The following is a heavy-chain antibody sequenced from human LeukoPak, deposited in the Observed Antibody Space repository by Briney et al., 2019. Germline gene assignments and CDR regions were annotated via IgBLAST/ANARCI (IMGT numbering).Heavy chain of an antibody. CDR2: TSYSGST. Sequence: SETLSLTCTVSGGSINTYYWSWLRQPPGKGLEWIGYTSYSGSTNYNPSLKGRVTISVDTSKNQFSLKLSSVTAADTAVYYCAGGAASYYYDSSGYYHWYFDLWGRGTLVTVSS. V-gene: IGHV4-59*12. CDR1: GGSINTYY. CDR3: AGGAASYYYDSSGYYHWYFDL. D-gene: IGHD3-22*01. J-gene: IGHJ2*01.